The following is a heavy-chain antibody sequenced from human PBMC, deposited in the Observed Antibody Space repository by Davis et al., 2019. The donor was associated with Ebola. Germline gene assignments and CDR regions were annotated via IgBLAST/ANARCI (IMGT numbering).Heavy chain of an antibody. Sequence: ASAKVSCKASGYTFTSYGISWVRQAPGQGLEWMGWISAYNGNTNYAQQLQGRVTMTTDTSTSTAYMELRSLRSDDTAVYYCARNRPLYDILTGDSGMDVWGQGTTVTVSS. V-gene: IGHV1-18*01. CDR2: ISAYNGNT. D-gene: IGHD3-9*01. CDR1: GYTFTSYG. J-gene: IGHJ6*02. CDR3: ARNRPLYDILTGDSGMDV.